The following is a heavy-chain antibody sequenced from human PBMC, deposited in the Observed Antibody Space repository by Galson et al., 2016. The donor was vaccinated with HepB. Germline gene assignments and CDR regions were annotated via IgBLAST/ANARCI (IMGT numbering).Heavy chain of an antibody. D-gene: IGHD3-16*01. CDR2: VHYSGTT. CDR1: GGSISHLF. Sequence: ETLSLTCSVSGGSISHLFYGWMRQPPGKGLEWIGYVHYSGTTNYKSSLKSRVSISLDTSRNQFSLKLSSVTAADTAVYYCARVDYDYVWGSYTPDYWGQGTLVTVSS. CDR3: ARVDYDYVWGSYTPDY. V-gene: IGHV4-59*11. J-gene: IGHJ4*02.